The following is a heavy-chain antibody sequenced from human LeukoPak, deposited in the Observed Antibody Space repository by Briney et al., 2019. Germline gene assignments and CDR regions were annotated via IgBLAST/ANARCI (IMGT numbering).Heavy chain of an antibody. V-gene: IGHV1-69*13. D-gene: IGHD3-3*01. J-gene: IGHJ6*02. CDR3: ARDVRFWSGYSDYYYYGMDV. CDR1: GGTFVSYA. CDR2: IIPIFGTA. Sequence: SVKVSCKASGGTFVSYAISWVRQAPGQGLEWMGGIIPIFGTANYAQKFQGRVTITADESTSTAYMELSSLRSEDTAVYYCARDVRFWSGYSDYYYYGMDVWGQGTTVTVSS.